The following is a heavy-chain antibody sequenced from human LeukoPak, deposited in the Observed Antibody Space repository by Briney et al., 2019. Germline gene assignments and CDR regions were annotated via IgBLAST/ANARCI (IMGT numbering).Heavy chain of an antibody. Sequence: PGGSLRLSCAASGFTFSSYGMHWVRQAPGKGLEWVAFIRYDGSNKYYADSVKGRFTISRDNSKNTLYLQMNSLRAEDTAVYYCAKDSYDFWGGYYSTLFDYWGQGTLVTVSS. V-gene: IGHV3-30*02. CDR3: AKDSYDFWGGYYSTLFDY. D-gene: IGHD3-3*01. CDR2: IRYDGSNK. CDR1: GFTFSSYG. J-gene: IGHJ4*02.